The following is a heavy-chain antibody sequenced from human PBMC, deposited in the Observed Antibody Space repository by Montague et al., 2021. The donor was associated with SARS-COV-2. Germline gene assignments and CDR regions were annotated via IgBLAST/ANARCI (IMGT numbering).Heavy chain of an antibody. D-gene: IGHD1-26*01. CDR2: IYYSVST. J-gene: IGHJ2*01. V-gene: IGHV4-61*01. CDR1: GGSVSSGNYY. CDR3: ARRGSWGLYWYFDL. Sequence: SETLSLTCTVSGGSVSSGNYYWSWIRQPPGKGLEWIGYIYYSVSTYYNPSLKSRVTISVDTSKNQFSLRLTSVTAADTAVYYCARRGSWGLYWYFDLWGRGALVTVSS.